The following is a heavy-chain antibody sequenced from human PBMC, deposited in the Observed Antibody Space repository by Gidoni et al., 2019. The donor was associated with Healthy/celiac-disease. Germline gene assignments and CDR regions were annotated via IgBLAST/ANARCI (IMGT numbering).Heavy chain of an antibody. CDR3: AKELVGPGAFDI. V-gene: IGHV1-18*01. D-gene: IGHD1-26*01. J-gene: IGHJ3*02. Sequence: NYAQKLQGRVTMTTDTSTSTAYMELRSLRSDDTAVYYCAKELVGPGAFDIWGQGTMVTVSS.